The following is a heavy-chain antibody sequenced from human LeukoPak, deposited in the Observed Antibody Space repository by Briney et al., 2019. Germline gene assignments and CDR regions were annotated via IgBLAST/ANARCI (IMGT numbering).Heavy chain of an antibody. CDR2: IYVTGST. Sequence: SETLSLTCTVSGASISSYYWSWIRQPAGKALEWIGRIYVTGSTTYNPSLESRVTMSLDTSKNHFSLTLRSVTAADTAVYYCARDSGTTGEVKFDPWGQGTLVTVSS. J-gene: IGHJ5*02. CDR3: ARDSGTTGEVKFDP. CDR1: GASISSYY. D-gene: IGHD1-7*01. V-gene: IGHV4-4*07.